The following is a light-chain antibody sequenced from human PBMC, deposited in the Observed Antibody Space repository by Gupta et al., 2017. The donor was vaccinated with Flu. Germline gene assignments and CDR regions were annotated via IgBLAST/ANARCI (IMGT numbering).Light chain of an antibody. CDR1: SLRSYY. CDR2: GDN. V-gene: IGLV3-19*01. J-gene: IGLJ3*02. CDR3: NSRDSSGNHLWV. Sequence: SSELTQDPAVSVALGQTVRITCQGDSLRSYYASWYQQTPGQAPVLVIYGDNKRPSGIPDRFSGSRSGNTASLTITVAQAEDEADYYCNSRDSSGNHLWVFGGGTKLTGL.